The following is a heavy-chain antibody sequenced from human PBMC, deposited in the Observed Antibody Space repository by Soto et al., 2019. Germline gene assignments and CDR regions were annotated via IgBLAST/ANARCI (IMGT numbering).Heavy chain of an antibody. Sequence: SGPTLVNPTQTLTLTCTFSGFSLSTSGVSVGWIRQPPRKALEWLALIYWDADERYSPSLKSRLSITRDTSKNQVVLTMTNMDPVDTATYYCAHRKYDFWSGHSEAFDIWGQGTMVTVS. CDR3: AHRKYDFWSGHSEAFDI. CDR1: GFSLSTSGVS. CDR2: IYWDADE. D-gene: IGHD3-3*01. V-gene: IGHV2-5*02. J-gene: IGHJ3*02.